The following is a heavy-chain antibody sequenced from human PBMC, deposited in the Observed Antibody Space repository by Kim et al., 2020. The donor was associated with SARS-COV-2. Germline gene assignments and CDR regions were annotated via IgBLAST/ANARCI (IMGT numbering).Heavy chain of an antibody. CDR2: ISSSSSYI. CDR1: GFTFSSYS. Sequence: GGSLRLSCAASGFTFSSYSMNWVRQAPGKGLEWVSSISSSSSYIYYADSVKGRFTISRDNAKNSLYLQMNSLRAEDTAVYYCARGNIDYDFWSGPNYFDYWGQGTLVTVSS. J-gene: IGHJ4*02. CDR3: ARGNIDYDFWSGPNYFDY. V-gene: IGHV3-21*01. D-gene: IGHD3-3*01.